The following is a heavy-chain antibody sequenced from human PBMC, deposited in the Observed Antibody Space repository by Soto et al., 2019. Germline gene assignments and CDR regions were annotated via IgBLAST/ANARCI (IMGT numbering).Heavy chain of an antibody. D-gene: IGHD6-6*01. Sequence: AQLVESGGGLVQPGGSLKLSCAASGFNFSGSVIHWVRQAPGKGLEWVAVISYDGSNKYYADSVKGRFTISRDNSKNTLYLQMNSLRAEDTAVYYCARDGYSSFDVWGQGTTVTVSS. CDR1: GFNFSGSV. V-gene: IGHV3-30-3*01. J-gene: IGHJ6*02. CDR2: ISYDGSNK. CDR3: ARDGYSSFDV.